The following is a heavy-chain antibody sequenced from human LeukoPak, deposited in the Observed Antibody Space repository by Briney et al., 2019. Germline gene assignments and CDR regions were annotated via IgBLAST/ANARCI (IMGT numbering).Heavy chain of an antibody. CDR1: GYTFTGYY. CDR2: INPSGGST. V-gene: IGHV1-46*01. J-gene: IGHJ4*02. Sequence: ASVKVSCKASGYTFTGYYMHWVRQAPGQGLEWMGIINPSGGSTSYAQKFQGRVTMTRDTSTSTVYMELSSLRSEDTAVYYCARAIMMDTAMVNTFDYWGQGTLVTVSS. D-gene: IGHD5-18*01. CDR3: ARAIMMDTAMVNTFDY.